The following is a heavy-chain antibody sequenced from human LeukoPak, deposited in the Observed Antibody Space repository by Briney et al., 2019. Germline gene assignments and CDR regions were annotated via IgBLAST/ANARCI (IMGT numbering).Heavy chain of an antibody. Sequence: GSVTVSCKASGYTFTSQYMHWVRQAPGQGLEWMGWINPNSGGTNYAQKFQGRVTITRDTSITTAYMELSSLRSDDTAVYFCARASGDGNFDYWGQGTLVTVSS. CDR3: ARASGDGNFDY. CDR2: INPNSGGT. V-gene: IGHV1-2*02. J-gene: IGHJ4*02. D-gene: IGHD1-14*01. CDR1: GYTFTSQY.